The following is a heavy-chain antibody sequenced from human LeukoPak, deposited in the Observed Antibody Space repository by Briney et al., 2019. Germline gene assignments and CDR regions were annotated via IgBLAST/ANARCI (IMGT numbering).Heavy chain of an antibody. D-gene: IGHD3-10*01. CDR2: ISPYNGNT. CDR3: ARDLWATTMVRGVRFDY. J-gene: IGHJ4*02. Sequence: ASVKVSCKASGYSFTSYGINWVRQAPGQGLEWMGWISPYNGNTKYAQKLQGRVTMTTDTSTSTAYMELRSLRSDDTAVYYCARDLWATTMVRGVRFDYWGQGTLVTVSS. V-gene: IGHV1-18*01. CDR1: GYSFTSYG.